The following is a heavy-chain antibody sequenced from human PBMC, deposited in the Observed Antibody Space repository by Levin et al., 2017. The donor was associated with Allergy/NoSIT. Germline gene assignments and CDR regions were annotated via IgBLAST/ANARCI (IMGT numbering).Heavy chain of an antibody. J-gene: IGHJ4*02. V-gene: IGHV3-30*18. CDR3: AKEVLGKSFFDY. Sequence: LSLTCAASGFPFSTYGMQWVRQPPGKGLEWVAVISYAGTNIYYADSVKGRFTVSRHNSKNTVYLQMNSLRAEDTAVYYCAKEVLGKSFFDYWGQGSLVTVSS. D-gene: IGHD3-16*01. CDR2: ISYAGTNI. CDR1: GFPFSTYG.